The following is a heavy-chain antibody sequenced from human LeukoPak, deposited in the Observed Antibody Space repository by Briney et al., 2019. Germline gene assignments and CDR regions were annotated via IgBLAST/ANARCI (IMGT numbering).Heavy chain of an antibody. D-gene: IGHD6-13*01. CDR1: GFTFSSYD. CDR2: ISYDGSDK. Sequence: QPGRSLRLSCAASGFTFSSYDMHWVRQAPGKGLEWVAVISYDGSDKYYADSVKGRFTISRDNSKNTLYLQMNSLRAEDTAVYYCAKRYSSSRYYFDYWGQGTLVTVSS. V-gene: IGHV3-30*18. J-gene: IGHJ4*02. CDR3: AKRYSSSRYYFDY.